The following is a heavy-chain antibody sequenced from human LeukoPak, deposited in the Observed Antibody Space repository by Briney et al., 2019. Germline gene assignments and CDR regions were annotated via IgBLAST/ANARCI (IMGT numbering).Heavy chain of an antibody. D-gene: IGHD3-16*01. Sequence: GASVKVSCRASGGTFSSYAISWVRQAPGQGLEWMGGIIPIFGTANYAQKFQGRVTITTDESTSTAYMELSSLRSEDTAVYSCARKGGAGLRPGGGNYYYYMDVWGKGTTVTVSS. J-gene: IGHJ6*03. CDR3: ARKGGAGLRPGGGNYYYYMDV. V-gene: IGHV1-69*05. CDR2: IIPIFGTA. CDR1: GGTFSSYA.